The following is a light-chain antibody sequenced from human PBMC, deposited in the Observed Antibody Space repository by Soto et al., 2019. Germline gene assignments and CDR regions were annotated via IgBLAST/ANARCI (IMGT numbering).Light chain of an antibody. V-gene: IGLV2-11*01. CDR1: SSDVGAYNY. CDR3: CSFADNYSYV. CDR2: GVS. Sequence: QSVLTQPRSVSGSPGQSVTISCTGTSSDVGAYNYVSWYQQHPGKAPKLMTYGVSKRPSGVPDRFSGSKSGNTASLTISGLQAEDEADYYCCSFADNYSYVFGSGTKVTVL. J-gene: IGLJ1*01.